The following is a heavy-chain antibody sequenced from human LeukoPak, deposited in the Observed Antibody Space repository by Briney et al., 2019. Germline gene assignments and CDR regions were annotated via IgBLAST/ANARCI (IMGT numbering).Heavy chain of an antibody. CDR2: ISSSGSTI. J-gene: IGHJ4*02. Sequence: QPGGSLRLSCAASGFTFSSYEMNWVRQAPGKGLEWVSYISSSGSTIYYADSVKGRFTISRDNAKNSLYLQMNSLRAEDTAVYYCGRADYGSGSPPFDYWGQGTLVTVSS. V-gene: IGHV3-48*03. D-gene: IGHD3-10*01. CDR3: GRADYGSGSPPFDY. CDR1: GFTFSSYE.